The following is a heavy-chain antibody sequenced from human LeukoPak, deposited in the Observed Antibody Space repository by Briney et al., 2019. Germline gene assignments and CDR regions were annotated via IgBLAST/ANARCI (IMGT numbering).Heavy chain of an antibody. CDR2: IYYTGST. J-gene: IGHJ4*02. Sequence: PSETLSLTCTVPGGSFSTNYWSWTRQPPGRGLEWIGYIYYTGSTNHNPSLKSRVNISIDTSKNQFSLKLSSVTAADTALYYCASYVDLLKTTVVNRHFDYWGQGTLVTVSS. V-gene: IGHV4-59*08. D-gene: IGHD4-23*01. CDR3: ASYVDLLKTTVVNRHFDY. CDR1: GGSFSTNY.